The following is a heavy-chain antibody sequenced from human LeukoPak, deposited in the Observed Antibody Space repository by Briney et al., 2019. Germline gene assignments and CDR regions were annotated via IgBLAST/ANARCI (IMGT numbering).Heavy chain of an antibody. J-gene: IGHJ6*02. CDR3: ARDFPRRYSNYEDYYHGMDV. Sequence: ASVKVSCKASGYTFTGYYMHWVRQAPGQGLEWMGWINPNSGGTNYAQKFQGRVTMTRDTSISTAYMELSRLRSDDTAVYYCARDFPRRYSNYEDYYHGMDVWGQGTAVTVSS. CDR2: INPNSGGT. D-gene: IGHD4-11*01. V-gene: IGHV1-2*02. CDR1: GYTFTGYY.